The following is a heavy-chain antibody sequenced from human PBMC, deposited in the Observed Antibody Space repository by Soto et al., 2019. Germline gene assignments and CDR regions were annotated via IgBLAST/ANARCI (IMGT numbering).Heavy chain of an antibody. CDR1: GFTSSNYS. V-gene: IGHV3-74*01. Sequence: EVQLVESGGGLVQPGGSLRLSCAVSGFTSSNYSMQWVRQGPGKGLVYVARIDFDGRSTVHADSVKGRFTISRDNAKNTLYLQMNSLGAEDTGVYYCARGGSTSWLRALDLWGQGTLVTVSS. D-gene: IGHD6-13*01. CDR2: IDFDGRST. J-gene: IGHJ5*02. CDR3: ARGGSTSWLRALDL.